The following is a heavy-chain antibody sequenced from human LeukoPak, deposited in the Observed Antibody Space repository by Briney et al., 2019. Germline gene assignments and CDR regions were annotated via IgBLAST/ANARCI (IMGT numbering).Heavy chain of an antibody. CDR1: GFTFTSSA. Sequence: ASVKVSCKASGFTFTSSAMQWVRQARGQRLEWIGWIVVGSGNTNYAQKFQERVTITRDMSTSTAYMELSSLRSEDTAVYYCAAASGEVDAFDIWGQGTMDTVSS. D-gene: IGHD3-10*01. CDR3: AAASGEVDAFDI. CDR2: IVVGSGNT. V-gene: IGHV1-58*02. J-gene: IGHJ3*02.